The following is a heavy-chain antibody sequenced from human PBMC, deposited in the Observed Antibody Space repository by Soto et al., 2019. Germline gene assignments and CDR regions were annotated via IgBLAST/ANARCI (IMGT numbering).Heavy chain of an antibody. CDR1: GGSFSGYY. V-gene: IGHV4-34*01. J-gene: IGHJ5*02. Sequence: QVQLQQWGAGLLKPSETLSLTCAVYGGSFSGYYWSWIRQHPGKGLEWIGEINHSGSTNYNPSLKSRVTISVDTSKNQFSLKLSSVTAADTAVYYCARVLGWATTYSWFDPWGQGTLVTVSS. CDR3: ARVLGWATTYSWFDP. D-gene: IGHD1-1*01. CDR2: INHSGST.